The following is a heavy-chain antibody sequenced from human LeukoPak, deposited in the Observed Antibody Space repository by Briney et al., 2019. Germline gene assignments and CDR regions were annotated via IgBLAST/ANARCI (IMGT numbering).Heavy chain of an antibody. Sequence: SETLSLTCTVSGGSISSSSYYWGWIRQPPGKGLEWIGSISYSGSTNYNPSLKSRVTISVDTSKNQFSLKLSSVTAADTAVYYCARDRGSQPFIDYWGQGTLVTVSS. CDR2: ISYSGST. J-gene: IGHJ4*02. CDR1: GGSISSSSYY. CDR3: ARDRGSQPFIDY. V-gene: IGHV4-39*07. D-gene: IGHD1-26*01.